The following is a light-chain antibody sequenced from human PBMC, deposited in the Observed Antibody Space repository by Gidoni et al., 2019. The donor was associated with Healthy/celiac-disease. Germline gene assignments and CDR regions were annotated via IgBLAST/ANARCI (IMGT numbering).Light chain of an antibody. CDR1: QSVSSSY. Sequence: EIEWTQSPGTLSLSPGESATLSCRASQSVSSSYLAWYQPQPRQAPPLLIYGASSRAPGIPDRFRGRGSGTDFTLTISRLEPEDFAVSYCQQYGSSLAITFGQGTRLEIK. J-gene: IGKJ5*01. CDR3: QQYGSSLAIT. CDR2: GAS. V-gene: IGKV3-20*01.